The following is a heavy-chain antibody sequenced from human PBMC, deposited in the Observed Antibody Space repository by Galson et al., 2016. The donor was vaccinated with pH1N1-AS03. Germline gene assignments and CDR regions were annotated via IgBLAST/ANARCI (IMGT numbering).Heavy chain of an antibody. CDR3: ARDPHGLDV. CDR1: GFTFSDFD. V-gene: IGHV3-13*01. J-gene: IGHJ6*02. CDR2: IGSAGDT. Sequence: SLRLSCAASGFTFSDFDMHWVSQVSRKGLEWVSGIGSAGDTYYAASVKGRFTISRENAKNSLYLQMSSVTAGDTAVYYCARDPHGLDVWGQGTAVTVSS.